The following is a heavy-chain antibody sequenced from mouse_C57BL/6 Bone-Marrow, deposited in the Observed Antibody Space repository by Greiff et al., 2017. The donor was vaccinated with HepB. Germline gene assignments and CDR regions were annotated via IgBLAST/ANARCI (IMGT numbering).Heavy chain of an antibody. J-gene: IGHJ1*03. D-gene: IGHD2-4*01. CDR1: GFTFNTYA. V-gene: IGHV10-3*01. CDR3: VRDRDYDYDSCYFDV. Sequence: EVKLVESGGGLVQPKGSLKLSCAASGFTFNTYAMHWVRQAPGKGLEWVARIRSKSSNYATYYADSVKDRFTISRDDSQSMLYLQMNNLKTEDTAMYYCVRDRDYDYDSCYFDVWGTGTTVTVSS. CDR2: IRSKSSNYAT.